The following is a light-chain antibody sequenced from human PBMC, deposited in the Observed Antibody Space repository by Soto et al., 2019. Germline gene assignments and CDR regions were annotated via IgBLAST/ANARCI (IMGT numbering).Light chain of an antibody. V-gene: IGLV8-61*01. J-gene: IGLJ3*02. CDR1: SGSVSTSYY. Sequence: QTVVTQEPSFSVSPGGTVTLTCGLSSGSVSTSYYPSWYQQTPGQAPRTLIYSTNTRTSGVPDRFSGSILGNKAALTNPGAQPDDESDYYCVLYKGSGIWGLGGGTKLTV. CDR2: STN. CDR3: VLYKGSGIWG.